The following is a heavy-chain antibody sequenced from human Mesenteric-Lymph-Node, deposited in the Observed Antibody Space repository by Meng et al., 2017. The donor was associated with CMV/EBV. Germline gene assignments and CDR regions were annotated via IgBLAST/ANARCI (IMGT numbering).Heavy chain of an antibody. CDR2: IYYSGST. Sequence: SETLSLTCTVSGGSISSYYWSWIRQPPGKGLEWIGYIYYSGSTYYNPSLKSRVTISVDTSKNQFSLKLTSVTAADTAVYYCASYDTGTGSFDYWGQGTLVTVSS. D-gene: IGHD1-7*01. J-gene: IGHJ4*02. CDR3: ASYDTGTGSFDY. V-gene: IGHV4-59*12. CDR1: GGSISSYY.